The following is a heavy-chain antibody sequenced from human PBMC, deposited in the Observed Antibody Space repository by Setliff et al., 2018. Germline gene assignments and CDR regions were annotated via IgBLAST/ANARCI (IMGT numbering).Heavy chain of an antibody. J-gene: IGHJ6*02. CDR2: LYYTGSP. D-gene: IGHD3-16*01. V-gene: IGHV4-59*01. CDR1: GGSISGYY. CDR3: ARDRTAYTYGLDV. Sequence: SETLSLTCTVSGGSISGYYWSWIRQPPGKGLEWIGNLYYTGSPSYSPSLRSRGTISVDTSNNQFVRNLKAVTAADTAVYYCARDRTAYTYGLDVWGQGTTVTVSS.